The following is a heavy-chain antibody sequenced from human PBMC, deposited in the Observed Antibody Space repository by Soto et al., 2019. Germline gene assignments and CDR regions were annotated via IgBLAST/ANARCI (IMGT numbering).Heavy chain of an antibody. CDR3: ARDATFGTKGGSFDI. J-gene: IGHJ3*02. CDR2: MWYDGTNK. V-gene: IGHV3-33*01. CDR1: GFTFRIYS. D-gene: IGHD3-16*01. Sequence: GSLRLSCAASGFTFRIYSMHWVRQSPGKGLEWVAVMWYDGTNKYYGESVKGRFTISRDNSENTLYLQMNSLRVEDTAVYYCARDATFGTKGGSFDIWGHGTLVTVSS.